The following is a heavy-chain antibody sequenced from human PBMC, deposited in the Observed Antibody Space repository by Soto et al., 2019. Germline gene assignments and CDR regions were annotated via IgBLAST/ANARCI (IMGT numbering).Heavy chain of an antibody. CDR3: ARDATFGTKGGSFDI. J-gene: IGHJ3*02. CDR2: MWYDGTNK. V-gene: IGHV3-33*01. CDR1: GFTFRIYS. D-gene: IGHD3-16*01. Sequence: GSLRLSCAASGFTFRIYSMHWVRQSPGKGLEWVAVMWYDGTNKYYGESVKGRFTISRDNSENTLYLQMNSLRVEDTAVYYCARDATFGTKGGSFDIWGHGTLVTVSS.